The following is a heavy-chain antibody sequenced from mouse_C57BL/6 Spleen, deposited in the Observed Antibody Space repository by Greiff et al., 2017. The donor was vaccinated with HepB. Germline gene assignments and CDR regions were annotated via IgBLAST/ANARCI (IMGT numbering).Heavy chain of an antibody. J-gene: IGHJ2*01. D-gene: IGHD1-1*01. CDR3: ARREGGGYYGSSHFDY. CDR2: IDPSDSYT. Sequence: QVQLQQPGAELVRPGTSVKLSCKASGYTFTSYWMHWVKQRPGQGLEWIGVIDPSDSYTNYNQKFKGKATLTVDTSSSTAYIQLSSLTSEDSAVYYGARREGGGYYGSSHFDYWGQGTTLTVSS. V-gene: IGHV1-59*01. CDR1: GYTFTSYW.